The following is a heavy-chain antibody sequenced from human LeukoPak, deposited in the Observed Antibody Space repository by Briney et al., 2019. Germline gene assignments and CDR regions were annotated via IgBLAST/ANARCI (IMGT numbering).Heavy chain of an antibody. CDR1: GGSISSGSYY. CDR3: ARALGHCSSTSCYTRYFDL. D-gene: IGHD2-2*02. V-gene: IGHV4-61*02. Sequence: SETLSLTCTVSGGSISSGSYYWSWIRQPAGKGLEWIGRIYTSGSTNYNPSLKSRVTISVDTSKNQFSLKLSSVTAADTAVYYCARALGHCSSTSCYTRYFDLWGRGTLVTVSS. CDR2: IYTSGST. J-gene: IGHJ2*01.